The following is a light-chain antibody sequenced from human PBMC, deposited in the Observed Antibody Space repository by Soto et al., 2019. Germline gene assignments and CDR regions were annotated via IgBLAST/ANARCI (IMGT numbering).Light chain of an antibody. Sequence: DIQLTQSPSFPSASVGDRVTITCRASQGISSYLAWYQQKPGKAPQLLINVASTLQSGVPSRFSGSGSGTEFTLTISSLQPEDFATYYCQQLNSYPQTFGQGTKVDI. J-gene: IGKJ1*01. V-gene: IGKV1-9*01. CDR3: QQLNSYPQT. CDR2: VAS. CDR1: QGISSY.